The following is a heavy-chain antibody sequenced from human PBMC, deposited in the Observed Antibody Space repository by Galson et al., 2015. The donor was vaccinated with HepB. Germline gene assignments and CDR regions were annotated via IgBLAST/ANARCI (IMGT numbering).Heavy chain of an antibody. CDR2: ISAYNGNT. V-gene: IGHV1-18*01. Sequence: SVKVSCKASGYTFTSYGISWVRQAPGQGLEWMGWISAYNGNTNYAQKLQGRVTMTTDTSTSTAYMELRSLRSDDTAVYYCARGIVVVPAASFNYYYYMDVWGKGTTVTVSS. CDR1: GYTFTSYG. J-gene: IGHJ6*03. CDR3: ARGIVVVPAASFNYYYYMDV. D-gene: IGHD2-2*01.